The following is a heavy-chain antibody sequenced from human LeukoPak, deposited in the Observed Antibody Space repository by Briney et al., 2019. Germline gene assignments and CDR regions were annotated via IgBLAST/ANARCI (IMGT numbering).Heavy chain of an antibody. D-gene: IGHD6-13*01. Sequence: PGGSLRLSCAASGFTFSSYGMSWVRQAPGKGLEWVSAISGSGLYTYYADSVKGRFTISRDNSKNTLYLQMDSLRAEDTALYYCAKDALPRIAAAGTVYWGQGTLVTVSS. CDR2: ISGSGLYT. V-gene: IGHV3-23*01. CDR3: AKDALPRIAAAGTVY. J-gene: IGHJ4*02. CDR1: GFTFSSYG.